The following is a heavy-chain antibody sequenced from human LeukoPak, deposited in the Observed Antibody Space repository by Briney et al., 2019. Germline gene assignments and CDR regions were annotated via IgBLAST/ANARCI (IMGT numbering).Heavy chain of an antibody. CDR1: GGSFSGYY. D-gene: IGHD6-19*01. CDR2: INHSGGT. J-gene: IGHJ5*02. CDR3: AGGTFAGYSSGGWFDP. Sequence: PSETLSLTCAVYGGSFSGYYWSWIRQPPGKGLERIGEINHSGGTNYNPSLKSRVTISVDTSKNQISLKLSSVTAADTAVYYCAGGTFAGYSSGGWFDPWGQGTLVTVSS. V-gene: IGHV4-34*01.